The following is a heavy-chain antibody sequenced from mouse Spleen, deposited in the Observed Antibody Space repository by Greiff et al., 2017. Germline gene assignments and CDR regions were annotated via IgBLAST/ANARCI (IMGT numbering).Heavy chain of an antibody. V-gene: IGHV1-76*01. J-gene: IGHJ3*01. CDR1: GYTFTDYY. D-gene: IGHD2-14*01. CDR3: ALYYRYDGFAY. Sequence: QVQLQQSGAELVRPGASVKLSCKASGYTFTDYYINWVKQRPGQGLEWIARIYPGSGNTYYNEKFKGKATLTAEKSSSTAYMQLSSLTSEDSAVYFCALYYRYDGFAYWGQGTLVTVSA. CDR2: IYPGSGNT.